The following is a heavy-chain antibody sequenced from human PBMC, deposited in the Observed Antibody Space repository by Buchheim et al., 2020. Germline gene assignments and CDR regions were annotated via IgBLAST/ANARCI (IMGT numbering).Heavy chain of an antibody. V-gene: IGHV1-46*03. CDR2: INPSGGST. Sequence: QVQLVQSGAEVKKPGASVKVSCKASGYTFTSYYMHWVRQAPGQGLEWMGIINPSGGSTSYAQKFQGRVTMTRDTSTSTVYMELSSLGAEDTAVYYCARRCGGDCYSANYYDGMDVWGQGTT. D-gene: IGHD2-21*01. CDR1: GYTFTSYY. J-gene: IGHJ6*02. CDR3: ARRCGGDCYSANYYDGMDV.